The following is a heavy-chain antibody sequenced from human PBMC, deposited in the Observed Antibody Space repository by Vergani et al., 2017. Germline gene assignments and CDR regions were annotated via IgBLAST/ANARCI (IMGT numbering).Heavy chain of an antibody. CDR3: ASKYYYDSSGYYPHAFDI. CDR2: ISSSGSTI. Sequence: EVQLVESGGGLVQPGGSLRLSCAASGFTFSSYEMNWVRQAPGKGLEWVSYISSSGSTIYYADSVKGRFTISRDNAKNALYLQMNSLRAEDTAVYYCASKYYYDSSGYYPHAFDIWGQGTMVTVSS. D-gene: IGHD3-22*01. J-gene: IGHJ3*02. CDR1: GFTFSSYE. V-gene: IGHV3-48*03.